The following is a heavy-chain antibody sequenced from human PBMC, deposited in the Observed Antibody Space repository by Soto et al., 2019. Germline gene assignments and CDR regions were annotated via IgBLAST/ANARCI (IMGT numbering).Heavy chain of an antibody. D-gene: IGHD5-12*01. CDR3: ASSSAYSGSLDY. J-gene: IGHJ4*02. Sequence: GASVKVSCKASGGTFSSYAISWVRQAPGQGLEWMGGIIPIFGTANYAQRFQGRVTITADKSTSTAYMELSSLRSEETAVYYCASSSAYSGSLDYWGQRTLVTASS. CDR2: IIPIFGTA. V-gene: IGHV1-69*06. CDR1: GGTFSSYA.